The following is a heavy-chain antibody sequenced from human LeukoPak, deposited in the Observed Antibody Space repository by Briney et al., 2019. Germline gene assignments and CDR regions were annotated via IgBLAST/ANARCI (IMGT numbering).Heavy chain of an antibody. Sequence: PGGSLRLSCAASGFTFDDYGMSWVRQAPGKGLEWVSGINWNGGSTGYADSVKGRLTISRDNAKNSLYLQMNSLRAEDAALYYCARRGYCSGGSCYSGGFDYWGQGTLVTVSS. CDR1: GFTFDDYG. J-gene: IGHJ4*02. CDR3: ARRGYCSGGSCYSGGFDY. D-gene: IGHD2-15*01. V-gene: IGHV3-20*04. CDR2: INWNGGST.